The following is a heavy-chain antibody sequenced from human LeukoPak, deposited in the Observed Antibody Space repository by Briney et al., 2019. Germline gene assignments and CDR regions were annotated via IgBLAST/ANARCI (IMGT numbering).Heavy chain of an antibody. CDR2: INHSGST. Sequence: PSETLSLTCAVYGGSFSGYYWSWIRQPPGKGLEWIGEINHSGSTNYNPSLKSRVTISVDTSKNQFSLKLSSVTAADTAVYYCARVRIQLWVYYFDYWGQGTLVTVSS. V-gene: IGHV4-34*01. CDR1: GGSFSGYY. CDR3: ARVRIQLWVYYFDY. D-gene: IGHD5-18*01. J-gene: IGHJ4*02.